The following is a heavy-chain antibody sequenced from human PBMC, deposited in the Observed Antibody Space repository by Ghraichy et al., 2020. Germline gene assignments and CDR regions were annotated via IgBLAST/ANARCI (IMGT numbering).Heavy chain of an antibody. D-gene: IGHD3-22*01. J-gene: IGHJ5*02. CDR3: ARELSYYYDSSGPSGWFDP. V-gene: IGHV4-59*01. CDR2: IYYSGST. CDR1: GGSISSYY. Sequence: SETLSLTCTVSGGSISSYYWSWIRQPPGKGLEWIGYIYYSGSTNYNPSLKSRVTISVDTSKNQFSLKLSSVTAADTAVYYCARELSYYYDSSGPSGWFDPWGQGTLVTVSS.